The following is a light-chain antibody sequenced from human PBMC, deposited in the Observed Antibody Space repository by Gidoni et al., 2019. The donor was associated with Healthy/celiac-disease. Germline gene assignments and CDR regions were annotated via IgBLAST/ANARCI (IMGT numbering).Light chain of an antibody. CDR1: QSVSSY. CDR3: QQRSNWPPNLLT. J-gene: IGKJ4*01. Sequence: EIVLTQSPATLSLSPGERATLSCRASQSVSSYLAWYQQKPGQAPRLLLYDASNRATGIPARFSGSGSGTDFTLTISSLEPEDFAVYYCQQRSNWPPNLLTFGGGTKVEIK. CDR2: DAS. V-gene: IGKV3-11*01.